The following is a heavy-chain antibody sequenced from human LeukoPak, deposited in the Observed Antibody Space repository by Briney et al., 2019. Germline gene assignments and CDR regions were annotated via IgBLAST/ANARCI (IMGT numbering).Heavy chain of an antibody. CDR1: GGSISSYY. D-gene: IGHD3-16*02. V-gene: IGHV4-59*01. J-gene: IGHJ4*02. CDR3: ARFGDYVWGSYRAPFDY. Sequence: SETLSLTCTVSGGSISSYYWSWIRQPPGKGLEWIGYIYYSGSTNYNPSLKSRVTISVDTSKSQFSLKLSSVTAADTAVYYCARFGDYVWGSYRAPFDYWGQGTLVTVSS. CDR2: IYYSGST.